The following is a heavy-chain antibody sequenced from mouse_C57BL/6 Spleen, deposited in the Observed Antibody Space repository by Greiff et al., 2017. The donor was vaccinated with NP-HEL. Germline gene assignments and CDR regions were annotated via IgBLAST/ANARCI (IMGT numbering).Heavy chain of an antibody. V-gene: IGHV1-74*01. Sequence: QVQLKQPGAELVKPGASVKVSCKASGYTFTSYWMHWVKQRPGQGLEWIGRIHPSDSDTNYNQKFKGKATLTVDKSSSTAYMQLSSLTSEDSAVYYCAIGRITTVVDYAMDYWGQGTSVTVSS. J-gene: IGHJ4*01. CDR3: AIGRITTVVDYAMDY. CDR2: IHPSDSDT. CDR1: GYTFTSYW. D-gene: IGHD1-1*01.